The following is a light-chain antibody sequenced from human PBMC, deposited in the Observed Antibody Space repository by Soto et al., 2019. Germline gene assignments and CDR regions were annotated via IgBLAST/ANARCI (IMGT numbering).Light chain of an antibody. CDR2: GAS. J-gene: IGKJ1*01. CDR3: QQYGSSPKT. V-gene: IGKV3-20*01. CDR1: QSVSSSY. Sequence: EIVLTKSPGTLSLSPGERATLSCRAGQSVSSSYLAWYQQKPGQAPRLLIYGASSRATGIPDRFSGSGSGTDFTLIISRLEPEDFAVYYCQQYGSSPKTFGQGTTVDIK.